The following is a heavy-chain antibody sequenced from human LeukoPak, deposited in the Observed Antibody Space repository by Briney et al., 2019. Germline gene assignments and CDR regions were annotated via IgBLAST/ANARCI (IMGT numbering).Heavy chain of an antibody. CDR3: ARDWAELYAVAVAGKKSFDY. V-gene: IGHV1-18*01. D-gene: IGHD6-19*01. J-gene: IGHJ4*02. CDR1: GYTFTSYG. Sequence: ASVTVSCTASGYTFTSYGISWVRQAPGQGLEWMGWISAYNGNTNYAQKLQGRVTMTTDTSTSTAYMELRSLRSDDTAVYYCARDWAELYAVAVAGKKSFDYWGQGTLVTVTS. CDR2: ISAYNGNT.